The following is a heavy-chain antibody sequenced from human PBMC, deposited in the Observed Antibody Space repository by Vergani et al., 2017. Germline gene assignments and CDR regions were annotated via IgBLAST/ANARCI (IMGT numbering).Heavy chain of an antibody. D-gene: IGHD3-3*01. V-gene: IGHV3-11*05. CDR3: ARVTNVLRFLEWLSRFDP. J-gene: IGHJ5*02. CDR1: GFTFSDYY. Sequence: QVQLVESGGGLVKPGGSLRLSCAASGFTFSDYYMSWIRQAPGKGLEWVSYISSSSSYTNYADSVKGRFTISRDNAKNSLYLQMNSLRAEDTAVYYCARVTNVLRFLEWLSRFDPWGQGTLVTVSS. CDR2: ISSSSSYT.